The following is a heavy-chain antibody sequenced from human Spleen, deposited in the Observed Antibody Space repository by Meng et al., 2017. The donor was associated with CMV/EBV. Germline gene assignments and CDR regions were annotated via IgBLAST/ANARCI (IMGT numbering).Heavy chain of an antibody. J-gene: IGHJ5*02. CDR1: CASIHSSIW. Sequence: TCAASCASIHSSIWLSGGRKPPRKAREWIGEIFPSGSTNYHPTLQSRVTISMDKSKNQFSLNLSSVTAADTAFYYCASSPNQDPGPWGQGTLVTVSS. CDR2: IFPSGST. CDR3: ASSPNQDPGP. D-gene: IGHD1-14*01. V-gene: IGHV4-4*02.